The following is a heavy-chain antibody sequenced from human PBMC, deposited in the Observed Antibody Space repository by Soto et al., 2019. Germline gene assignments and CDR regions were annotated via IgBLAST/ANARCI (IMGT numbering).Heavy chain of an antibody. Sequence: ASVKVSCKSSGYPFTHYGITWIRQARGQGLEWMGWVSPFNGNTNYGQTLQGRVTLTTETSTSTVYMELRSLRSDDTAVYYCARDQSFDRTYYYGIDVWGQGTTVTVSS. CDR3: ARDQSFDRTYYYGIDV. CDR2: VSPFNGNT. CDR1: GYPFTHYG. D-gene: IGHD3-16*01. V-gene: IGHV1-18*01. J-gene: IGHJ6*02.